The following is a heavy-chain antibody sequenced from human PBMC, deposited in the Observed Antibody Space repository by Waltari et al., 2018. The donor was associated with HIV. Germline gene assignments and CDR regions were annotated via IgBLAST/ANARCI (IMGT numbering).Heavy chain of an antibody. V-gene: IGHV1-2*02. CDR3: TRVFRGTINYFDSRLGH. Sequence: QVQLVQSVAEVKKPGASVKVSCKASGFTFSDYYMHWVRQAPGQGLEWMGWINPNSGGTRYSEKFQGRVTMTRDTSISTAYMELFRLRFDDTAIYYCTRVFRGTINYFDSRLGHWGQGTLVTVSS. CDR2: INPNSGGT. D-gene: IGHD3-22*01. CDR1: GFTFSDYY. J-gene: IGHJ4*02.